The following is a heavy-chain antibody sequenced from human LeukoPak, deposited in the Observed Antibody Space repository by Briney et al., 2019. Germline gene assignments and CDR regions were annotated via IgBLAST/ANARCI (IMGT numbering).Heavy chain of an antibody. Sequence: GGSLRLSCAASGFTFSNFGMHWVRKAPGKGLDWVAVISYDGSNKHYGDSVKGRFTISRDNSKNTLYLQMNSLRAEDTAVYYCAKDGHSSGWYSNPDYYYYYMDVWGKGTTVTVSS. V-gene: IGHV3-30*18. CDR3: AKDGHSSGWYSNPDYYYYYMDV. D-gene: IGHD6-19*01. J-gene: IGHJ6*03. CDR2: ISYDGSNK. CDR1: GFTFSNFG.